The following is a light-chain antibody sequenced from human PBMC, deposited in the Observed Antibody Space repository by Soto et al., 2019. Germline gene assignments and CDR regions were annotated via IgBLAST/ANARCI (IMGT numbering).Light chain of an antibody. Sequence: QSALTQPASVSGSPGQSITISCTGASNDVGAYKLVSWYQQHPGKAPKLMIYDDNKRPSGVSNRFSGSRSGSTASLAVSGLEAEDEADYYCCSYAGSSTHVVFGGGTKLTVL. CDR1: SNDVGAYKL. V-gene: IGLV2-23*01. CDR2: DDN. J-gene: IGLJ2*01. CDR3: CSYAGSSTHVV.